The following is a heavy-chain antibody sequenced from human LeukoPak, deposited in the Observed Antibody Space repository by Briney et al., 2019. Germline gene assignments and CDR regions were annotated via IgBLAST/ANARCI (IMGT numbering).Heavy chain of an antibody. Sequence: ASVKVSCKASGGTFSSYAISWVRQAPGKGLEWMGRIIPIFGTANYAQKFQGRVTITTDESTSTAYMELSSLRSEDTAVYYCARDLEGWDYSPGNWFDPWGQGTLVTVSS. D-gene: IGHD4-11*01. CDR1: GGTFSSYA. V-gene: IGHV1-69*05. CDR3: ARDLEGWDYSPGNWFDP. J-gene: IGHJ5*02. CDR2: IIPIFGTA.